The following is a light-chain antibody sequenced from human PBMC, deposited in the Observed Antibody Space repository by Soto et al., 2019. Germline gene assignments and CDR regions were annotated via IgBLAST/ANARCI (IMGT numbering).Light chain of an antibody. CDR1: SSNIGAGYD. CDR2: GNS. V-gene: IGLV1-40*01. J-gene: IGLJ3*02. Sequence: QAVVTQPPSVSGAPGQRVTISCTGSSSNIGAGYDVHWYQQLPGTAPKVLIYGNSNRPSGVPDRFSGSKSGTSASLAITGLQAEDEADYYCQSYDNSLSGSGWVFGGGTQLTVL. CDR3: QSYDNSLSGSGWV.